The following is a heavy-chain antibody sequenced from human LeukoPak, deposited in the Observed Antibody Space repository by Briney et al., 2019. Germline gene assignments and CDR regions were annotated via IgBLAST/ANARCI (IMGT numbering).Heavy chain of an antibody. Sequence: GGSLRLSCAAYGFTFSSYAMSWVRQAPGKGLEWVSSISSSSSYIYYADSVKGRFTISRDNAKNSLYLQMNSLRAEDTAVYYCARAPSQWELPPHFDYWGQGTLVTVSS. CDR1: GFTFSSYA. V-gene: IGHV3-21*01. D-gene: IGHD1-26*01. CDR3: ARAPSQWELPPHFDY. CDR2: ISSSSSYI. J-gene: IGHJ4*02.